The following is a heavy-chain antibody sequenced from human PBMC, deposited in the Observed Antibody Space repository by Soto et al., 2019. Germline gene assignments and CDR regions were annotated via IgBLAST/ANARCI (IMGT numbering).Heavy chain of an antibody. V-gene: IGHV1-8*01. Sequence: QVQLVQSGAEVKKPGASVKVSCKASGYTFTSYDINWVRQATGQGLEWMGWMNPNSGNTGYAQKFQGXDTTTXXTSISTAYMELSSLRSEDTAVYYCARGGQLVDLDYWGQGTLVNVSS. CDR2: MNPNSGNT. D-gene: IGHD6-6*01. J-gene: IGHJ4*02. CDR1: GYTFTSYD. CDR3: ARGGQLVDLDY.